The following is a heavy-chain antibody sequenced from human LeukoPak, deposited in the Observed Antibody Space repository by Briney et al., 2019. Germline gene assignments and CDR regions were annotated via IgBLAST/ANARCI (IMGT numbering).Heavy chain of an antibody. CDR1: GGSIRSSSYY. CDR2: IYYSGST. J-gene: IGHJ3*02. V-gene: IGHV4-39*01. D-gene: IGHD3-22*01. CDR3: ARHYSSGTLRDAFDI. Sequence: SETLSLTCTVSGGSIRSSSYYWGWIRQPPGKGLEWMGSIYYSGSTYYNPSLKSRVTISVDTSKNQFALKLSSVTAADTAVYYCARHYSSGTLRDAFDIWGQGTMVTVSS.